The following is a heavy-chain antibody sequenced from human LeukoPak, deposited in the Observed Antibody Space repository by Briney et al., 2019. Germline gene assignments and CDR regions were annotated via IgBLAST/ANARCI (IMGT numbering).Heavy chain of an antibody. CDR2: FDPEDGET. D-gene: IGHD6-19*01. CDR3: ARGRYSSGWDFDY. Sequence: ASVKVSCKVSGYTLTELSMHWVRQAPGKGLEWMGGFDPEDGETIYAQKLQGRVTMTEGTSTDTAYMELSSLRSEDTAVYYCARGRYSSGWDFDYWGQGTLVTVSS. J-gene: IGHJ4*02. CDR1: GYTLTELS. V-gene: IGHV1-24*01.